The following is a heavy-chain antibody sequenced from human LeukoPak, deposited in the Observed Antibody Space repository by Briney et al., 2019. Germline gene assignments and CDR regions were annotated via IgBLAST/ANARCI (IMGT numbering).Heavy chain of an antibody. CDR3: ARHGRGSSWYRVYFDY. Sequence: SETLSLTCAVYGGSFSGYYWSWIRQPPGKGLEWVGEINHSGSTNHNPSLKSRVTISVDTSKNQFSLKLSSVTAADTAVYYCARHGRGSSWYRVYFDYWGQGTLVTVSS. V-gene: IGHV4-34*01. J-gene: IGHJ4*02. CDR2: INHSGST. D-gene: IGHD6-13*01. CDR1: GGSFSGYY.